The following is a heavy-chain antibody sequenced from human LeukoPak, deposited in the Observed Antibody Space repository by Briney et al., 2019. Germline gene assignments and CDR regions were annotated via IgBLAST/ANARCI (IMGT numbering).Heavy chain of an antibody. Sequence: PSETLSLTCTVSGGSLCSDYYWSWSRQPPGKGLEWIGYIYYTGNTYYNPSLKSRITMSVDTSKNHFSLKLSSVTGADTAVYYCARGPTSGTSSPFTLSSQGTLVSVSS. J-gene: IGHJ2*01. D-gene: IGHD2-2*01. CDR3: ARGPTSGTSSPFTL. CDR2: IYYTGNT. V-gene: IGHV4-31*03. CDR1: GGSLCSDYY.